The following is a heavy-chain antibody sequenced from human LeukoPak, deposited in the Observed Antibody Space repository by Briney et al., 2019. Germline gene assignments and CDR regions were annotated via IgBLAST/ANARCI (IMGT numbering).Heavy chain of an antibody. D-gene: IGHD2-2*01. Sequence: SLRLSCAASGFTFDDYAMHWVRQAPGKGLEWVSGISWSSGSIGYADSVKGRFTISRDNAKNSLYLQMNSLRAEDTAVYYCAVVPAAHDAFDIWGQGTMVTVSS. V-gene: IGHV3-9*01. CDR3: AVVPAAHDAFDI. CDR2: ISWSSGSI. CDR1: GFTFDDYA. J-gene: IGHJ3*02.